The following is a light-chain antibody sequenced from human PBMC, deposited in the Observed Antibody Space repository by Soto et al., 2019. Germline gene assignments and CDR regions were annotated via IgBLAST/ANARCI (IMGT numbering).Light chain of an antibody. CDR3: SSYTNKYTLL. CDR2: DVT. CDR1: SSDVGGYDH. J-gene: IGLJ3*02. Sequence: QSALTQPASVSGSPGQSITISCTGTSSDVGGYDHVSWYQQHPGKAPKLIIYDVTVRPSGISRRFSGSKSDIPASLAVSGIEPEDEADYYCSSYTNKYTLLFGGGTKLTVL. V-gene: IGLV2-14*03.